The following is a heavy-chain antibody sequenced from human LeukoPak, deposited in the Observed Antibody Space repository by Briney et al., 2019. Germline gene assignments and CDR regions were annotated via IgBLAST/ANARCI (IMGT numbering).Heavy chain of an antibody. CDR3: ARDHLTAKVPNWFDP. CDR2: ISSSSSTI. V-gene: IGHV3-48*01. J-gene: IGHJ5*02. CDR1: GFTFSSYS. D-gene: IGHD5-18*01. Sequence: PGGSLRLSCAASGFTFSSYSMNWVRQAPGKGLEWVSYISSSSSTIHYADSVKGRFTISRDNAKNSLYLQMNSLRAEDTAVYYCARDHLTAKVPNWFDPWGQGTLVTVSS.